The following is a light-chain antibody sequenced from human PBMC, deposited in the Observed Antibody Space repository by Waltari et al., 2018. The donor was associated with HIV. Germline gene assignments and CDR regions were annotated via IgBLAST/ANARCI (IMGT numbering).Light chain of an antibody. CDR3: CSFTGSSTFV. CDR2: DVT. Sequence: QSALTQPASVSGSPGQSIPISCTRTSRDVGGYHYVSWYHQHPGTAPQLVIYDVTQRPSGVSNLFSGSKSGNTASLTISGLQAEDEADYYCCSFTGSSTFVFGGGTKLTVL. CDR1: SRDVGGYHY. J-gene: IGLJ2*01. V-gene: IGLV2-14*03.